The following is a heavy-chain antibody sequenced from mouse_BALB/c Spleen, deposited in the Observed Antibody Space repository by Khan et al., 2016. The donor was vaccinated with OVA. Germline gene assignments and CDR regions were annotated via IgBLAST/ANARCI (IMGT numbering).Heavy chain of an antibody. J-gene: IGHJ3*01. CDR3: SRSEYGTIAY. CDR2: INPSNGGT. CDR1: GFTFTNYY. Sequence: QVQLQQSGAELVKPGASVRLSCKASGFTFTNYYLYWVKQRPGQGLEWIGDINPSNGGTNFNEKFKNKVTMTVDKSSSTAYMQLSSLTSEDSAVYYYSRSEYGTIAYWGQGTLVTVSA. V-gene: IGHV1S81*02. D-gene: IGHD2-1*01.